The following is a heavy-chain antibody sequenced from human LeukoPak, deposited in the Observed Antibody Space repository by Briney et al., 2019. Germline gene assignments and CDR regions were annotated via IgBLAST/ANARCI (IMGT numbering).Heavy chain of an antibody. D-gene: IGHD5-18*01. CDR3: VREARGYHYTYFDY. CDR2: VSSGFHA. CDR1: GFTLGSHD. J-gene: IGHJ4*03. Sequence: GGSLRLSCTASGFTLGSHDMHWVRQIPGQGLEWVAAVSSGFHAFFADSVQGRFTVSREDARNSLYLQMNSLRAGDTAVYYCVREARGYHYTYFDYWGQGTMVTVSS. V-gene: IGHV3-13*01.